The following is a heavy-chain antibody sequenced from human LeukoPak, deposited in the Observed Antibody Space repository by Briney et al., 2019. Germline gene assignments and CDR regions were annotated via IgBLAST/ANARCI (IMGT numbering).Heavy chain of an antibody. D-gene: IGHD5-18*01. J-gene: IGHJ4*02. CDR2: ILDAGCST. Sequence: PGGFLRLSCAASGFTFRSYAMSWVRQAPGKGLECVSVILDAGCSTYYTDSVKGRFTTYTNNSTNRLYLQMNRLIAEDTAVYYCAKGGIQLWSDYWGQGTLVTVSS. V-gene: IGHV3-23*01. CDR1: GFTFRSYA. CDR3: AKGGIQLWSDY.